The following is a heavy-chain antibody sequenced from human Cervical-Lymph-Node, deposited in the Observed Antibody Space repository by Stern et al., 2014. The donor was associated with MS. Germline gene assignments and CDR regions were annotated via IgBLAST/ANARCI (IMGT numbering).Heavy chain of an antibody. CDR3: VTGRGYMSGQPDFDY. CDR1: GFRFSSYG. Sequence: QVQLEESGGGVVQPGRSLRLSCEASGFRFSSYGIHWVRQAPGKGLEWVAGISYDGGKTHYGWSMKGQVTITRDNSKNMLFLHMNSLSAEDTAVDYCVTGRGYMSGQPDFDYWGQGALVTVTS. V-gene: IGHV3-30*03. CDR2: ISYDGGKT. J-gene: IGHJ4*02. D-gene: IGHD5-18*01.